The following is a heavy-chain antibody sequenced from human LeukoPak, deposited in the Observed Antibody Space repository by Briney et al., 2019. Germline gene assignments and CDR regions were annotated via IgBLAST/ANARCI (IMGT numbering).Heavy chain of an antibody. CDR3: ARDPSNSGYDYLYYFDY. CDR1: GYTFTGYY. CDR2: INPDNGGT. J-gene: IGHJ4*02. V-gene: IGHV1-2*02. D-gene: IGHD5-12*01. Sequence: GASVKVSCKASGYTFTGYYMHWVRQAPGQGLEWMGGINPDNGGTNYAQKFQGRVTMTRDMSISTAYMELSRLRSDDTAVYYCARDPSNSGYDYLYYFDYWGQGTLVTVSS.